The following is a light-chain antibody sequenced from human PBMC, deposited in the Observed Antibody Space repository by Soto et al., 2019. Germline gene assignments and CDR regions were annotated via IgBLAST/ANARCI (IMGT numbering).Light chain of an antibody. V-gene: IGLV2-14*01. CDR1: SSDIGGYNY. Sequence: QSVLTQPASVSGSPGQSITISCTGTSSDIGGYNYVSWYQQHPGKAPKLMLYEVSHRPSGISNRFSGSKSGNTASLTITGLQAEDEADYYCNSYTSSSTLYVFGTGTKVTVL. CDR3: NSYTSSSTLYV. J-gene: IGLJ1*01. CDR2: EVS.